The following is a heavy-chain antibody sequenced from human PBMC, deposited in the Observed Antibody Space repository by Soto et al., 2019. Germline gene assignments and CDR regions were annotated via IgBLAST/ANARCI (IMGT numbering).Heavy chain of an antibody. CDR2: ISYGATTM. CDR1: GFTFSDYY. D-gene: IGHD5-18*01. J-gene: IGHJ6*03. V-gene: IGHV3-11*01. Sequence: QVQLVESGGGLVQPGGSLRLSCAASGFTFSDYYMGWIRQAPGMGLERVSYISYGATTMYYADSVKGRFTISRDNAKDSLYLQMNSLRADDTAVYYGARVRYSYGYSLYYYYYMDFWGKGTTVTVSS. CDR3: ARVRYSYGYSLYYYYYMDF.